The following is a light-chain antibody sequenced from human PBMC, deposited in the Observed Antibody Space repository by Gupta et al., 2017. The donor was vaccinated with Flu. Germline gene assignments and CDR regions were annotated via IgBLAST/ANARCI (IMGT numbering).Light chain of an antibody. Sequence: SYVLTQPPSVSLPPGQTATITCGAYNIGIKSVHWYQQKPGQAPVLVVYDDSARPSGIPVRFSGSNSGNTATLSISRVEAGDEADYYCQVWDNSSDQGVFGGGTKLTVL. CDR1: NIGIKS. V-gene: IGLV3-21*02. CDR2: DDS. CDR3: QVWDNSSDQGV. J-gene: IGLJ3*02.